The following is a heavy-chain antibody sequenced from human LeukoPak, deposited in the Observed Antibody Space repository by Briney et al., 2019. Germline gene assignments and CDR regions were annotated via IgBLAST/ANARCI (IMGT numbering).Heavy chain of an antibody. CDR3: AREAGYYYGSGEYYFDY. D-gene: IGHD3-10*01. CDR1: GGSISSSSYY. Sequence: SETLSLTCTVSGGSISSSSYYWGWIRQPPGKGLEWIGSIYYSGSTYYNPSLKSRVTISVDTSKNQFSLKLNSVTAADTAVYYCAREAGYYYGSGEYYFDYWGQGTLVTVSS. J-gene: IGHJ4*02. V-gene: IGHV4-39*07. CDR2: IYYSGST.